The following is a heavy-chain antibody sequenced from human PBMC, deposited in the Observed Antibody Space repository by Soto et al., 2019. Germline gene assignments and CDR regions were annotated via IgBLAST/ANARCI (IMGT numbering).Heavy chain of an antibody. CDR3: ARDRYGDALWGQDDFDY. D-gene: IGHD4-17*01. CDR2: ISDSGNST. V-gene: IGHV3-23*01. CDR1: GFTFSSYA. Sequence: GSLRLSCAASGFTFSSYAMSWVRQATGKGLEWVSTISDSGNSTYSADSVKGRFTISRDNSKNTLYLQMNSLRAEDTAVYYCARDRYGDALWGQDDFDYWGQGTLVTFSS. J-gene: IGHJ4*02.